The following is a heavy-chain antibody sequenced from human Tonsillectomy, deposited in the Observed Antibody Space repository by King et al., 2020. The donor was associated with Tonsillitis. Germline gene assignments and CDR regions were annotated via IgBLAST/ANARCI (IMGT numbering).Heavy chain of an antibody. CDR3: ARDDYDSTGYFDF. CDR2: INYSGST. V-gene: IGHV4-59*01. J-gene: IGHJ4*02. Sequence: QLQESGPGLVKASETLSLTCTVSDGSISSYYWSWIRQPPGKGLEWIGYINYSGSTNYNPSLKSRVTISVDTSKNQFSLNLSSVTAADTAVYYCARDDYDSTGYFDFWGQGTMVTVSS. D-gene: IGHD3-22*01. CDR1: DGSISSYY.